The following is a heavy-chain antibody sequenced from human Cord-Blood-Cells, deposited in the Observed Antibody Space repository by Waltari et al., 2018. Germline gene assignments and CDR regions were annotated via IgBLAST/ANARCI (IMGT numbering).Heavy chain of an antibody. CDR2: INPNSGGT. D-gene: IGHD3-3*01. CDR3: ARDYDFWSGYYSDI. Sequence: QVQLVQSGAEVKKPGASVKVSCKASGYTFTGYYMPWVRQAPGQGLEWMGWINPNSGGTNYAQKFQGRVTMTRDTFISTAYMELSRLRSDDTAVYYCARDYDFWSGYYSDIWGQGTMVTVSS. V-gene: IGHV1-2*02. J-gene: IGHJ3*02. CDR1: GYTFTGYY.